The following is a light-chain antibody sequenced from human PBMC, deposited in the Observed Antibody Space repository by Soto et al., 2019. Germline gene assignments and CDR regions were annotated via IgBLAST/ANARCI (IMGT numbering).Light chain of an antibody. CDR3: QHYENLPT. CDR1: QNINNY. CDR2: DAS. J-gene: IGKJ5*01. V-gene: IGKV1-33*01. Sequence: DLQMTPSPSSLSASVGARVTITCQASQNINNYLNWYKQKPGRAPNILIYDASNLEAGVPSRFRGSGSGTDFTFTIRRLQPEDIATYYCQHYENLPTFGQGTKVDIK.